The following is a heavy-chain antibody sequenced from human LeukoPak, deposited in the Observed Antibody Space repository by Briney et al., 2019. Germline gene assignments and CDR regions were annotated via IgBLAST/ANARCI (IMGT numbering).Heavy chain of an antibody. CDR1: GCSISSYY. CDR2: INYSGST. CDR3: ARHRMDCSSTSCSKHYYYYYYMDV. J-gene: IGHJ6*03. V-gene: IGHV4-59*01. Sequence: PSETLTLTCTASGCSISSYYWSWIRQPPGKGLEWIGYINYSGSTTYNPSLKSRVTRSVDTSKNQFSLKLSSVTAADTAVYHCARHRMDCSSTSCSKHYYYYYYMDVWGKGTTVTVSS. D-gene: IGHD2-2*01.